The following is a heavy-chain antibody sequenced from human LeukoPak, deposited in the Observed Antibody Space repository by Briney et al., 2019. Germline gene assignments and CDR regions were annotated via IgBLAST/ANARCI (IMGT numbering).Heavy chain of an antibody. CDR3: ARENPHGYGVYTFDY. CDR1: GGTFSSYA. J-gene: IGHJ4*02. V-gene: IGHV1-69*04. Sequence: ASVKVSCKASGGTFSSYAISWVRQAPGQGLEWMGRIIPILGIANYAQKFQGRVTITADKSTSTAYMELSSLRSEDTAVYYCARENPHGYGVYTFDYWGQGTLVTVSS. D-gene: IGHD4-17*01. CDR2: IIPILGIA.